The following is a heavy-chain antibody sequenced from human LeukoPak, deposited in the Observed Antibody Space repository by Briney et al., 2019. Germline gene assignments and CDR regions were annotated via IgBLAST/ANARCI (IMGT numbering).Heavy chain of an antibody. CDR3: ARGRDYYDSSGYYYVRSFDAFDI. CDR1: GFTFSSYG. V-gene: IGHV3-21*01. Sequence: GGSLRLSCAASGFTFSSYGMNWVRQAPGKGLEWVSFISSSSSYIYYADSVKGRFTISRDNSKNTLYLQMNSLRAEDTAVYYCARGRDYYDSSGYYYVRSFDAFDIWGQGTMVTVSS. D-gene: IGHD3-22*01. CDR2: ISSSSSYI. J-gene: IGHJ3*02.